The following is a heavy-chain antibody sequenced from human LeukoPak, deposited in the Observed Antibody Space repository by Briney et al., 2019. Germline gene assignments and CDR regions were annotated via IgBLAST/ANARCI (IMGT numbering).Heavy chain of an antibody. CDR2: IYYSGST. CDR1: GDSISSYY. D-gene: IGHD6-6*01. Sequence: SETLSLTCTASGDSISSYYRSWIRQPPGQGLEWIGYIYYSGSTNYNPSLKSRVTISVDTSKNQFSLKLSSVTATDTAVYYCASGTPGSSSSRSAFDIGGQGTMVTVSS. J-gene: IGHJ3*02. CDR3: ASGTPGSSSSRSAFDI. V-gene: IGHV4-59*08.